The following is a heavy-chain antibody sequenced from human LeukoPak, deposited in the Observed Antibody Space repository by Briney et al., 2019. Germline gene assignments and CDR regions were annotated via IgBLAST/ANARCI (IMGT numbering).Heavy chain of an antibody. J-gene: IGHJ6*04. CDR1: GFTFSSYW. V-gene: IGHV3-7*03. CDR3: ARVEGHYYYYYGMDV. CDR2: IKQDGSEK. Sequence: GGSRRLSCAASGFTFSSYWMSWVRQAPGKGLEWVANIKQDGSEKYYVDSVKGRFTISRDNAKNSLYLQMNSLRAEDTAVYYCARVEGHYYYYYGMDVWGKGTTVTVSS.